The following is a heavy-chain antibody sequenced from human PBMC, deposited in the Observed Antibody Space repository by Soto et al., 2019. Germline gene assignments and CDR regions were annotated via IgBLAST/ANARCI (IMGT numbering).Heavy chain of an antibody. Sequence: PGGSLRLSCAASGFTFSNYWMSWVRQAPGKGLEWVANIKQDGSGKYYVDSVKGRFTISRDNAKNSLYLQMNSLRAEDTAVYYCARDPSIVVWTGRLYYYYGMDVWGPGTTVTVSS. D-gene: IGHD2-21*02. CDR2: IKQDGSGK. J-gene: IGHJ6*02. V-gene: IGHV3-7*01. CDR3: ARDPSIVVWTGRLYYYYGMDV. CDR1: GFTFSNYW.